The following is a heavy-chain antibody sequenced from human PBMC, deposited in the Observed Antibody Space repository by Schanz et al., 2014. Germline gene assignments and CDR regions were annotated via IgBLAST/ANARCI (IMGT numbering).Heavy chain of an antibody. J-gene: IGHJ4*02. Sequence: QVQLVQSGAEVKKPGSSMKVSCKASGGTFNSYTINWVRQAPGQGLEWMGRIIPILGIANYAQKFQGRVTITADRSTSTAYMELSSLRSEDTAVYYCARNLALTGDFENWGQGTLXTVSS. CDR3: ARNLALTGDFEN. D-gene: IGHD7-27*01. V-gene: IGHV1-69*02. CDR1: GGTFNSYT. CDR2: IIPILGIA.